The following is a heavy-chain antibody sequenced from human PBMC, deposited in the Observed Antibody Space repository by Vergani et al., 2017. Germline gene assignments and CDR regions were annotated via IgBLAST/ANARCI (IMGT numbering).Heavy chain of an antibody. CDR1: GFTFSSHA. J-gene: IGHJ4*02. V-gene: IGHV3-23*01. CDR2: IKNTGDST. D-gene: IGHD5-24*01. Sequence: EVQLLQSEGAVVQPGGSLRLSCVASGFTFSSHAMSWVRQGHGQGLEWVSSIKNTGDSTHYADSVKGRFTISRDNSKNTLYLQMNSLRVADTAVYYCGRGNDNYNWGQGTLVTVSS. CDR3: GRGNDNYN.